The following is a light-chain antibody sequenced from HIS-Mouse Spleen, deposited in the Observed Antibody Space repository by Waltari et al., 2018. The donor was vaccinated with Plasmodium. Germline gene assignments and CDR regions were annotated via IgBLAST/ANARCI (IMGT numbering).Light chain of an antibody. CDR3: YSTDSRGNHRV. V-gene: IGLV3-10*01. CDR2: EDS. Sequence: SYELPQPPSVSVSPGQTARITCSGDALPKKYAYWYQQKSRQAPVLVICEDSKRPSGIPERFSGSSPGTMATLTVSGAQVEDEADYYCYSTDSRGNHRVFGGGTKLTVL. J-gene: IGLJ3*02. CDR1: ALPKKY.